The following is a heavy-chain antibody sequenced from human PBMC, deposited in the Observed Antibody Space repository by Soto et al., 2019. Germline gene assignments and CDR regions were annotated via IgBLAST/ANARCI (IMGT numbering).Heavy chain of an antibody. Sequence: AVKVSCKASGGTFSSYAISWVRQAPGQGLEWMGGIIPIFGTANYAQKFQGRVTITADESTSTAYMELSSLRSEDTAVYYCARDPEYYYDSSGYPRYNWFDPWGQGTLVTVSS. CDR2: IIPIFGTA. CDR3: ARDPEYYYDSSGYPRYNWFDP. J-gene: IGHJ5*02. V-gene: IGHV1-69*13. CDR1: GGTFSSYA. D-gene: IGHD3-22*01.